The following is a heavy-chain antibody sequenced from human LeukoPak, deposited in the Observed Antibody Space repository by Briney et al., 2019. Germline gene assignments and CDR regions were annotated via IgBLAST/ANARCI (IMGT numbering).Heavy chain of an antibody. D-gene: IGHD1-14*01. V-gene: IGHV4-59*08. CDR2: IYSSGST. CDR1: GGSISSYY. J-gene: IGHJ4*02. Sequence: PSETLSLTCAVSGGSISSYYWRWIRQPPGRGRQWIGYIYSSGSTNYHPSLKRRVTISVDTSKNQFSLQLSSVTGPDTAVYYCARRTGGKPSYFDYWGQGTVVTVS. CDR3: ARRTGGKPSYFDY.